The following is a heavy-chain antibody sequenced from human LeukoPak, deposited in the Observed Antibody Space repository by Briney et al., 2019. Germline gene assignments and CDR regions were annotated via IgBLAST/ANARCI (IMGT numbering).Heavy chain of an antibody. J-gene: IGHJ6*03. D-gene: IGHD2-2*01. V-gene: IGHV1-2*02. CDR1: GYTFTSYG. CDR2: INPNSGGT. CDR3: ARGQGDCSSTSCMGYYYYYMDV. Sequence: ASVKVSCKASGYTFTSYGISWVRQAPGQGLEWIGWINPNSGGTNYAQKFQGRVTMTRDTSISTAYMELSRLRSDDTSVYYCARGQGDCSSTSCMGYYYYYMDVWGKGTTVTISS.